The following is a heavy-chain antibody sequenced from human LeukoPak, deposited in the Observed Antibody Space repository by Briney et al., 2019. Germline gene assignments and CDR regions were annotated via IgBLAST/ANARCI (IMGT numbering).Heavy chain of an antibody. V-gene: IGHV1-69*13. CDR1: GGTFSSYA. Sequence: SVEVSCKASGGTFSSYAISWVRQAPGQGLEWMGGIIPIFGTANYAQKFQGRVTITANESTSTAYMELSSLRSEDTAVYYCARMIAVAGPSPFDYWGQGTLVTVSS. D-gene: IGHD6-19*01. J-gene: IGHJ4*02. CDR2: IIPIFGTA. CDR3: ARMIAVAGPSPFDY.